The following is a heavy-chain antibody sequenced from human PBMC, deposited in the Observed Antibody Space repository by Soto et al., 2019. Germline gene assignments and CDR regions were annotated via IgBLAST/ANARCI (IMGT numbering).Heavy chain of an antibody. CDR3: ASVGELPVWFDP. CDR2: ISYTGST. CDR1: GDSISSYY. D-gene: IGHD3-10*01. J-gene: IGHJ5*02. Sequence: QVQLQESGPGLVKPSETLSITCTVSGDSISSYYWSWIRQPPGKGLEWVGYISYTGSTIYNPSLESRATISLDTSKNQVSLSLNSVTVADPAVYYCASVGELPVWFDPWARGTLVTVSS. V-gene: IGHV4-59*13.